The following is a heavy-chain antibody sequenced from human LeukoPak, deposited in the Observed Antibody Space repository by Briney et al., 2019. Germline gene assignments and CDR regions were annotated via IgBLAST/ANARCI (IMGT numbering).Heavy chain of an antibody. CDR3: AASSLLELVD. V-gene: IGHV3-30*03. J-gene: IGHJ4*02. CDR2: ISYDGSNK. D-gene: IGHD1-7*01. Sequence: PGRSLRLSCAASGFTFSSYGMHWVRQAPGKGLEWVAVISYDGSNKYYADSVKGRFTISRDNSKNTLYLQMNSLRAEDTAVYSCAASSLLELVDWGQGTLVTVSS. CDR1: GFTFSSYG.